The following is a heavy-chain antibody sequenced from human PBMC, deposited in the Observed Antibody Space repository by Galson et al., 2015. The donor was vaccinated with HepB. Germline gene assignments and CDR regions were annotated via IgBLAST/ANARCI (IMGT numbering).Heavy chain of an antibody. CDR3: ARGPRYYYDSSGPGYFDY. V-gene: IGHV3-53*04. Sequence: SLRLSCAASGFTVSSNYMSWVRQAPGKGLEWVSIIYSCTSTYYADFVRGRFTIPRTNFKNTLYLQMNSLRAEDTAVYYCARGPRYYYDSSGPGYFDYWGQGTLVTVSS. CDR1: GFTVSSNY. J-gene: IGHJ4*02. CDR2: IYSCTST. D-gene: IGHD3-22*01.